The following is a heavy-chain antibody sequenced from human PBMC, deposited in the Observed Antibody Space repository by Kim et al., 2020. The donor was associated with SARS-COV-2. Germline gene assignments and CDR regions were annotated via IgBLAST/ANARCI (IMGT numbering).Heavy chain of an antibody. CDR1: GFTFSSYA. CDR3: ARDGPLLWFGELWSTDYYYGMDV. CDR2: ISYDGSNK. Sequence: GGSLRLSCAASGFTFSSYAMHWVRQAPGKGLEWVAVISYDGSNKYYADSVKGRFTISRDNSKNTLYLQMNSLRAEDTAVYYCARDGPLLWFGELWSTDYYYGMDVWGQGTTVTVSS. D-gene: IGHD3-10*01. V-gene: IGHV3-30*04. J-gene: IGHJ6*02.